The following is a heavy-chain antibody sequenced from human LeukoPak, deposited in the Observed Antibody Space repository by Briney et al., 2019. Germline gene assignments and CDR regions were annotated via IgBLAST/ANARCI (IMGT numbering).Heavy chain of an antibody. CDR2: ISSSSYYI. D-gene: IGHD3-22*01. Sequence: GGSLRLSCAASGFTFSSYSMNWVRQAPGKGLEWVSSISSSSYYIYYADSLKGRFTISRDNAKNSLYLQMNSLRAEDTAVYYCAREEPRITMISGAFDIWGQGTMVTVSS. CDR1: GFTFSSYS. V-gene: IGHV3-21*01. CDR3: AREEPRITMISGAFDI. J-gene: IGHJ3*02.